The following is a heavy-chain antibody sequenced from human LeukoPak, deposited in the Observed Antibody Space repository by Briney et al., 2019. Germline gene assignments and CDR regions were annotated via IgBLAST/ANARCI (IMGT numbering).Heavy chain of an antibody. J-gene: IGHJ4*02. Sequence: PSETLSLTCIVSGGSISSSSYYWGWIRQPPGKGLEWIGSIYYSGSTYYNPSLKSRVTISVDTSKNQFSLKLSSVTAADTAVYYCARVIGGRYQPLFLDYWGQGTLVTVSS. D-gene: IGHD2-2*01. CDR1: GGSISSSSYY. CDR2: IYYSGST. V-gene: IGHV4-39*07. CDR3: ARVIGGRYQPLFLDY.